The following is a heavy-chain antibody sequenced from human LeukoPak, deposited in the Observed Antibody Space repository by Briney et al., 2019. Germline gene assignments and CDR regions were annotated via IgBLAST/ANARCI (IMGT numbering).Heavy chain of an antibody. D-gene: IGHD5-24*01. CDR1: GDSISSGGYY. V-gene: IGHV4-31*03. CDR2: LYYSGST. J-gene: IGHJ4*02. CDR3: ARDQVGDGYNLYYFDY. Sequence: SQTLSLTCTVSGDSISSGGYYWGWLRHHPGQGLEWIVYLYYSGSTYYNPSLKSRVTISVDTSKNQFSLKLSSVTAADTAVYDCARDQVGDGYNLYYFDYWGQGTLVTVSS.